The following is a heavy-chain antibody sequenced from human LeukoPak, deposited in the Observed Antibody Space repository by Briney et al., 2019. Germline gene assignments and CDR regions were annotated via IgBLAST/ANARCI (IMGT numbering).Heavy chain of an antibody. J-gene: IGHJ6*04. CDR2: ISSSGSTI. Sequence: GGSLRLSCAASGFTFSNYDMNWVRQAPGKGLEWVSYISSSGSTIYYADSVKGRFTISRDNAKNSLYLQMNSLRAEDTAVYYCAELGITMIGCVWGKGTTVTISS. D-gene: IGHD3-10*02. CDR1: GFTFSNYD. V-gene: IGHV3-48*03. CDR3: AELGITMIGCV.